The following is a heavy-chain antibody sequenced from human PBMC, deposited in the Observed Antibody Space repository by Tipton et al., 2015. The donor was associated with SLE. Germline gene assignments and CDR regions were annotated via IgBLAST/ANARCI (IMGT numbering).Heavy chain of an antibody. D-gene: IGHD3-22*01. CDR3: AKESGWDYYDISGDALDI. V-gene: IGHV3-23*01. J-gene: IGHJ3*02. CDR2: ISGSGGST. CDR1: GFTFSSYA. Sequence: SLRLSCAASGFTFSSYAMSWVRQAPGKGLEWVSAISGSGGSTYYADSVKGRFTVSRDNSKTNLHLQMSSLRVDDTAVYYCAKESGWDYYDISGDALDIWGKGTMVIVSS.